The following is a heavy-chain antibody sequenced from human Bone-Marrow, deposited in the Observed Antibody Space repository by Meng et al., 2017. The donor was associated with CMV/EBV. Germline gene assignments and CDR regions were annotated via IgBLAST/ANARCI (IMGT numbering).Heavy chain of an antibody. J-gene: IGHJ4*02. Sequence: GGSLRLSCAASRFTFSTYWMSWVRQAPGTGLEWVSYISSSGSTIYYADSVKGRFTISRDNAKNSLYLQMNSRRAEDTAVYYCARVPQGGEVAQGGYWGQGTLVTVSS. D-gene: IGHD3-10*01. CDR3: ARVPQGGEVAQGGY. V-gene: IGHV3-48*04. CDR2: ISSSGSTI. CDR1: RFTFSTYW.